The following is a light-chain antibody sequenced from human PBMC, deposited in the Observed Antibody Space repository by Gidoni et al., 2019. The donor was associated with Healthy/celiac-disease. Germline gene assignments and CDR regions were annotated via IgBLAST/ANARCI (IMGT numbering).Light chain of an antibody. CDR1: SSNIGSNY. CDR3: AAWDDSLSGWV. V-gene: IGLV1-47*01. J-gene: IGLJ3*02. Sequence: QSVLTQPPSASGTTGQRVTISCSGSSSNIGSNYVYWYQQLPGTAPKLLIYRNNQRPSGVPDRLSGSKSGTSASLAISGLRSEDEADYYCAAWDDSLSGWVFGGGTKLTVL. CDR2: RNN.